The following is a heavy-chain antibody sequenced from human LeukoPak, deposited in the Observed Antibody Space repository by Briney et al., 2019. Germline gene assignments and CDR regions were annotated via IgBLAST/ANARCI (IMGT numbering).Heavy chain of an antibody. CDR1: GFTFSNYG. Sequence: PGRSLRLSCAASGFTFSNYGMHWARQAPGKGLEWVAVVSYDGGTERYADSLKGRFTVSRDNSKNTLYLQMNSLRADDTAVYYCAKEPIEVSGRNAFNIWGQGTVVTVSS. D-gene: IGHD6-19*01. CDR3: AKEPIEVSGRNAFNI. J-gene: IGHJ3*02. V-gene: IGHV3-30*18. CDR2: VSYDGGTE.